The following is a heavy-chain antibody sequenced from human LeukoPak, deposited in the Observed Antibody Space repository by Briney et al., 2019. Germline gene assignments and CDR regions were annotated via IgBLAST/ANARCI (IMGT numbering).Heavy chain of an antibody. V-gene: IGHV3-73*01. CDR1: GFTFSGST. D-gene: IGHD1-26*01. CDR3: IRGAASGSYYGFDV. CDR2: IRSKANNYAT. Sequence: GGSLGLSCAASGFTFSGSTMHWVRQASGKGLEWVGRIRSKANNYATAYATSVKGRFTLSRDDSKNTAYLQMNSLKTEDTAVYYCIRGAASGSYYGFDVWGQGATVTVSS. J-gene: IGHJ6*02.